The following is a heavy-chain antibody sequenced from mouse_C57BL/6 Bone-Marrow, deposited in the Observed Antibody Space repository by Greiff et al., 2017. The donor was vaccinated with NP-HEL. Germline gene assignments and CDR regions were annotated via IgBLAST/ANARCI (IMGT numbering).Heavy chain of an antibody. Sequence: EVQLQQSGAELVRPGASVKLSCTASGFNIKDDYMHWVKQRPEQGLEWIGWIDPENGDTEYASKFQGKATITADTSSNTAYLQLSSLTSEDTAVYYCISTMVTRGHYYAMDYWGQGTSVTVSS. CDR3: ISTMVTRGHYYAMDY. D-gene: IGHD2-2*01. V-gene: IGHV14-4*01. J-gene: IGHJ4*01. CDR1: GFNIKDDY. CDR2: IDPENGDT.